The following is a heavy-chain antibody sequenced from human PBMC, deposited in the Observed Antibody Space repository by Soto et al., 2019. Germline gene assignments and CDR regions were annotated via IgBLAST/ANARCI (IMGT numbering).Heavy chain of an antibody. D-gene: IGHD1-26*01. CDR1: GGRISSYY. CDR2: IYTSGSN. J-gene: IGHJ4*02. CDR3: ARGGGAAGELPDY. V-gene: IGHV4-4*07. Sequence: ETLSLICNLSGGRISSYYWSWIRQPAGKGLEWIGRIYTSGSNNYNPSLKSRVTMSVDTSKNQLSLKLSSVTAADTAVYYWARGGGAAGELPDYWGQGTLVTVSS.